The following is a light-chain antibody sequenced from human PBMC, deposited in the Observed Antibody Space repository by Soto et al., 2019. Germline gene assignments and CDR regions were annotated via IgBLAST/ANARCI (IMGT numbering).Light chain of an antibody. CDR3: GTWDSSLSAYV. Sequence: QCVLTQPPSVSAAPVQKVTISCSGSRSNIGNNYVSWYQQLPGTAPKLLIYENNKRPSGIPDRFSGSKSGTSATLGITGLQTGDEADYYCGTWDSSLSAYVFGTGTKVTVL. J-gene: IGLJ1*01. CDR1: RSNIGNNY. V-gene: IGLV1-51*02. CDR2: ENN.